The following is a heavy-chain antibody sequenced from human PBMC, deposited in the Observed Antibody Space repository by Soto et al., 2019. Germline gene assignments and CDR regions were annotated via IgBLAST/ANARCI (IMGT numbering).Heavy chain of an antibody. Sequence: GGSLRLSCAASGFTFDDYAMHWVRQAPGKGLEWVSLISGDGGSTYYADSGKGRFTISRDNSKNSLYLQMNSLRTEDTAVYYCAKDPHRYCTNGVCYWIDVWGQGTLVTVSS. CDR1: GFTFDDYA. J-gene: IGHJ4*02. CDR2: ISGDGGST. D-gene: IGHD2-8*01. CDR3: AKDPHRYCTNGVCYWIDV. V-gene: IGHV3-43*02.